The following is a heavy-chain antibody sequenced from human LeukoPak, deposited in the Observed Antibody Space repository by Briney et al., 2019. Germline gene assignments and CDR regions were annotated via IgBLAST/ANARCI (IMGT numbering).Heavy chain of an antibody. CDR1: GGSISSYY. CDR2: IYYSGST. J-gene: IGHJ3*02. CDR3: ARSGFLLAFDI. V-gene: IGHV4-59*08. D-gene: IGHD3-3*01. Sequence: SETLSLPCTVSGGSISSYYWSWIRQPPGKGLEWIGYIYYSGSTNYNPSLKSRVTISVDTSKNRFSLKLSSVTAADTAVYYCARSGFLLAFDIWGQGTMVTVSS.